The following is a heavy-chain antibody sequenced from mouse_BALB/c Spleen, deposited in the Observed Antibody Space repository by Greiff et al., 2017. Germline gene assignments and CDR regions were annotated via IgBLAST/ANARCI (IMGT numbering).Heavy chain of an antibody. CDR1: GYSITSDYA. D-gene: IGHD1-1*01. CDR3: ARFITTVYAMDY. Sequence: EVQLQHSGPGLVKPSQSLSLTCTVTGYSITSDYAWNWIRQFPGNKLEWMGYISYSGSTSYNPSLKSRISITRDTSKNQFFLQLNSVTTEDTATYYCARFITTVYAMDYWGQGTSVTVSS. CDR2: ISYSGST. V-gene: IGHV3-2*02. J-gene: IGHJ4*01.